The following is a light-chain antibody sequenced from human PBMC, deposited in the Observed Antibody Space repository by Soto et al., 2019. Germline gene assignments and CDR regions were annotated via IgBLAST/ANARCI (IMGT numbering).Light chain of an antibody. CDR1: QSINSRS. CDR3: QQYVASPYT. CDR2: DAS. J-gene: IGKJ2*01. V-gene: IGKV3D-20*01. Sequence: EIVLTQSPATLSVSPGERATLSCGASQSINSRSLAWYQQKPGQAPRLLIYDASSRATGIPDRFSASGSGTDFTLTISSLEPEDFAVYYCQQYVASPYTFGQGTKVDIK.